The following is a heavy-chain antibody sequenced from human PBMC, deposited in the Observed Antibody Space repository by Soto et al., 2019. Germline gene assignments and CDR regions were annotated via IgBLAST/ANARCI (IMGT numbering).Heavy chain of an antibody. CDR1: GYTFSSYW. Sequence: ESLTITCKGSGYTFSSYWIGWVGQMPGKGLEWMGIIYPGDSDTKYNPSFQGQVTISADKSITTTYLQWSSLKASDTAIYYCAASIFYYGMDVWGQGTTVTVSS. J-gene: IGHJ6*02. CDR2: IYPGDSDT. CDR3: AASIFYYGMDV. V-gene: IGHV5-51*01.